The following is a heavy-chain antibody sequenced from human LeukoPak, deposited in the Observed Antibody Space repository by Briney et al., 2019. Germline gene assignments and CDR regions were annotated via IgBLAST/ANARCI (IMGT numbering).Heavy chain of an antibody. CDR1: GFTFSSYE. CDR3: ARRSNYLAFDY. V-gene: IGHV3-48*03. J-gene: IGHJ4*02. Sequence: GGSLRLSCAASGFTFSSYEMNWVRQAPGKGLEWVSYISSSGSTIYYADSVKGRFTIFRDNTKNSLYLQMNSLRAEDTAVYYCARRSNYLAFDYWGQGTLVTVSS. D-gene: IGHD4-11*01. CDR2: ISSSGSTI.